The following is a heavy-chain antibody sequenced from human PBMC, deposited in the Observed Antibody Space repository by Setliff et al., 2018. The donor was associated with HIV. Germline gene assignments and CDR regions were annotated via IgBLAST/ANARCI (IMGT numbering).Heavy chain of an antibody. CDR2: ISTYNGNT. Sequence: ASVKVSCKASGYTFISYGISWVRQAPGQGLEWMGWISTYNGNTKYAQRLQGRVTMTRDTFTSTAYMEMRSLRSDDTAVYYCAREPSGWYSKDNWFDPWGQGTLVTVSS. CDR3: AREPSGWYSKDNWFDP. CDR1: GYTFISYG. D-gene: IGHD6-19*01. V-gene: IGHV1-18*01. J-gene: IGHJ5*02.